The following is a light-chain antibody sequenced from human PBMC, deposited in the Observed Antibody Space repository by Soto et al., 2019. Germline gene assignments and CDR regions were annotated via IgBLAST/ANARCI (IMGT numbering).Light chain of an antibody. V-gene: IGKV3D-15*01. CDR2: GAS. J-gene: IGKJ4*01. CDR3: QQYHNWPPLT. Sequence: EIVMTQSPATLSVSPGERVTLSCRASQSININLAWYQQKPGKAPRVLIYGASSRASGIPHRFSGSWSGTDFTLSISRLEHDDFAFYYCQQYHNWPPLTFGGGTRVEIK. CDR1: QSININ.